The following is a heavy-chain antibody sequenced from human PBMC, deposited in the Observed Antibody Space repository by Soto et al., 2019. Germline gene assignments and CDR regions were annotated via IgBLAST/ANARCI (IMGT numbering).Heavy chain of an antibody. Sequence: QVQLQESGPGLVKPSQTLSLTCTVSGGSISSGGYYWSWIRQHPGKGLEWIGYIYYSGSTYYNPSLKSRVPISVDTSKNQFSLKLSSVTAADTAVYYCARWVAVAGYYGMDVWGQGTTVTVSS. V-gene: IGHV4-31*03. D-gene: IGHD6-19*01. CDR1: GGSISSGGYY. J-gene: IGHJ6*02. CDR2: IYYSGST. CDR3: ARWVAVAGYYGMDV.